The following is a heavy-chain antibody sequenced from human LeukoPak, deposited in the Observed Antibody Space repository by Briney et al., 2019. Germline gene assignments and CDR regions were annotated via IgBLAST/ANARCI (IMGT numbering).Heavy chain of an antibody. V-gene: IGHV3-74*01. D-gene: IGHD3-10*01. Sequence: PGGSLRLSCAASGFTFSSYFWMHWVRQGPGKGLVWVSRIKSDGSSSTYADSVKGRFTISRDNAKNSLYLQMNTLRAEDTAVYYCARETEYYGSGSYYIGYWGQGTLVTVSS. CDR3: ARETEYYGSGSYYIGY. J-gene: IGHJ4*02. CDR1: GFTFSSYFW. CDR2: IKSDGSSS.